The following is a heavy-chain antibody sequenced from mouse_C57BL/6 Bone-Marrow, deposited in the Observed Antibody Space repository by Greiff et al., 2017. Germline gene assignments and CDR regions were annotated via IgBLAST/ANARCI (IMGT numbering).Heavy chain of an antibody. CDR1: GYTFTSYW. J-gene: IGHJ3*01. CDR3: ARKCYYLFAY. D-gene: IGHD2-12*01. CDR2: IHPNSGST. V-gene: IGHV1-64*01. Sequence: QVQLQQSGAELVKPGASVKLSCKASGYTFTSYWMHWVKQRPGQGLEWIGMIHPNSGSTNYNEKFKSKATLTVDKSSSTAYMQLSSLTSEDSAVYYCARKCYYLFAYWGQGTLVTVSA.